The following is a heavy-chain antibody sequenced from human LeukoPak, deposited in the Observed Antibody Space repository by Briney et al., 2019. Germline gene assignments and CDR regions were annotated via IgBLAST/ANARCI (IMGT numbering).Heavy chain of an antibody. V-gene: IGHV4-39*01. Sequence: PSETLSLTCSVSGGSISSNDHFWGWIRQPPGKGLEWIGSIYYSGTTYYNPSLKSRVTISVDMSKNQFSLKLSSVTAADTAVYYCARHSDRTAYTAKGFDYWGQGTLVTVSS. J-gene: IGHJ4*02. CDR1: GGSISSNDHF. CDR2: IYYSGTT. CDR3: ARHSDRTAYTAKGFDY. D-gene: IGHD2-21*02.